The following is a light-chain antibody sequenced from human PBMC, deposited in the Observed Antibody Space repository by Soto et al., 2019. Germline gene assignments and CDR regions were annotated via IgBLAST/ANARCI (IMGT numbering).Light chain of an antibody. Sequence: EMVLTQSPDTLSLSPVERATLTCRARQTVSSNFLAWYQQRPGQAPRLLIYGASSRAAGIPDRFSGSGSGTDFTLTISRLEPEDLAVYYCQQFSSYPLTFGGGTKVDIK. CDR2: GAS. J-gene: IGKJ4*01. CDR1: QTVSSNF. V-gene: IGKV3-20*01. CDR3: QQFSSYPLT.